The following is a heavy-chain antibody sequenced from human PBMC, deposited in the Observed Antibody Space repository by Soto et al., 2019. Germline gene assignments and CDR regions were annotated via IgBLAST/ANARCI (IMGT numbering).Heavy chain of an antibody. D-gene: IGHD3-3*01. V-gene: IGHV3-15*01. Sequence: GGSLRLSCAASGFTFSNAWMSWVRQAPGKGLEWVGRIKSKTDGGTTDYAAPVKGRFTISRDDSKNTLYLQMNSLKTEDTAVYYCTTGITIFGVAGVDYWGQGTLVTVSS. CDR2: IKSKTDGGTT. CDR3: TTGITIFGVAGVDY. J-gene: IGHJ4*02. CDR1: GFTFSNAW.